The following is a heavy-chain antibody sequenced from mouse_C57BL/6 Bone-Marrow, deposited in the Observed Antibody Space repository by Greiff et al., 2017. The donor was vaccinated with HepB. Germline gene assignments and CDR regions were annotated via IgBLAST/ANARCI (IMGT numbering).Heavy chain of an antibody. CDR3: ARNLVLLSYYFDY. CDR2: IHPNSGST. CDR1: GYTFTSYW. V-gene: IGHV1-64*01. Sequence: QVQLQQPGAELVKPGASVKLSCKASGYTFTSYWMHWVKQRPGQGLEWIGMIHPNSGSTNYNEKFKSKATLTVDKSSSTAYMQLSSLTSEDSAVYYCARNLVLLSYYFDYGGQGTTLTVSS. J-gene: IGHJ2*01. D-gene: IGHD2-1*01.